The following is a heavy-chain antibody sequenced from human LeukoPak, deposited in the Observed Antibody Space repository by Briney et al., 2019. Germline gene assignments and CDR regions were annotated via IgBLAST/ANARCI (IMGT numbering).Heavy chain of an antibody. CDR1: GFPFSSYG. CDR3: AKGGGSSGRSYYFDY. D-gene: IGHD6-19*01. V-gene: IGHV3-30*18. CDR2: ISNDGNNK. Sequence: TGMSLRLSCAASGFPFSSYGMHWVRQAPGKWLEWVAAISNDGNNKFYADSVKGRFTISRDNPKNTMNLQMNSLRAEDTAVYYCAKGGGSSGRSYYFDYWGQGTLVTVSS. J-gene: IGHJ4*02.